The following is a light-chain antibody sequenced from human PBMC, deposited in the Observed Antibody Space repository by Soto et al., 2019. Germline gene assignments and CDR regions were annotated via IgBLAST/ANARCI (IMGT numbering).Light chain of an antibody. CDR2: GAS. J-gene: IGKJ1*01. V-gene: IGKV3-15*01. CDR1: QTIGSN. CDR3: QHNWT. Sequence: EIVMTQSPATLPVSPGERATLSCRASQTIGSNVAWYQLKPGQAPRLLIYGASTRATGIPAMFSGSGSGTEFTLTIRSLQYEDFATYYCQHNWTFGQGTKVDIK.